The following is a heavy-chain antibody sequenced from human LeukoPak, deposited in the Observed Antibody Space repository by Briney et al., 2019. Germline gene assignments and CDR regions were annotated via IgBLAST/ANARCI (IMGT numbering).Heavy chain of an antibody. CDR1: GGSISSYY. D-gene: IGHD3-10*01. CDR2: IYYSGST. V-gene: IGHV4-59*12. CDR3: ARDRSSGSGSYYVLDY. J-gene: IGHJ4*02. Sequence: SETLSLTCTVSGGSISSYYWSWIRQPPGKGLEWIGYIYYSGSTNYNPSLKSRVTISVDTSKNQFSLKLSSVTAADTAVYYCARDRSSGSGSYYVLDYWGQGTLVTVSS.